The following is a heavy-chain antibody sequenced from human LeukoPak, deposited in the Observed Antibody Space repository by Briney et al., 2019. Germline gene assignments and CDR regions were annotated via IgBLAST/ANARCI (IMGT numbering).Heavy chain of an antibody. CDR3: ARQVDTTMALPDY. Sequence: ASVTVSCKASGYSFTSHGISWARQAPGQGLEWMGWISGYNGNTNYAQKFQGRVTMTTDTSTSTAYMELRSLRSDDTAIYYCARQVDTTMALPDYWGQGTLVTVSS. V-gene: IGHV1-18*01. CDR1: GYSFTSHG. D-gene: IGHD5-18*01. J-gene: IGHJ4*02. CDR2: ISGYNGNT.